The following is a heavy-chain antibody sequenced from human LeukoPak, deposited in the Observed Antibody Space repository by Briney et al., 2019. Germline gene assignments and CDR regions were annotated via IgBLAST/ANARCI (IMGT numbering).Heavy chain of an antibody. D-gene: IGHD3-22*01. Sequence: GGSLRLSCAASGFTFSSYSMNWVRQAPGKGLEWVSYISSSSSTIYYADSVKGRFTISRDNAKNSLYLQMNSLRAEDTAVYYCARDRAHYYDSSGYPGAFDIWGQGTMVTVSS. V-gene: IGHV3-48*04. J-gene: IGHJ3*02. CDR2: ISSSSSTI. CDR3: ARDRAHYYDSSGYPGAFDI. CDR1: GFTFSSYS.